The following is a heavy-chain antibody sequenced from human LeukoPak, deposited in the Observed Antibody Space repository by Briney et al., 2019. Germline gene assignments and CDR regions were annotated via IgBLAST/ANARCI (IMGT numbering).Heavy chain of an antibody. CDR1: GYTFTGYY. CDR3: ARGHLINYYRNDAFDI. Sequence: ASVKVSCKASGYTFTGYYMHWVRQAPGQGLEWMGWINPNSGGTNYAQKFQGRVTVTRDTSISTAYMELSRLRSDDTAVYYCARGHLINYYRNDAFDIWGQGTMVTVSS. CDR2: INPNSGGT. D-gene: IGHD3-22*01. V-gene: IGHV1-2*02. J-gene: IGHJ3*02.